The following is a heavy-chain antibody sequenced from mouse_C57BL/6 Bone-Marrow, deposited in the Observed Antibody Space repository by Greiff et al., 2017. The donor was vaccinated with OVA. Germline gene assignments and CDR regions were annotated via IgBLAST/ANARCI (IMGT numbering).Heavy chain of an antibody. D-gene: IGHD3-2*02. CDR3: ARGGGQLRLRRTMDY. V-gene: IGHV1-4*01. CDR2: INPSSGYT. J-gene: IGHJ4*01. Sequence: VQLQQSGAELARPGASVKMSCKASGYTFTRYTMHWVKQRPGQGLEWIGYINPSSGYTKYNQKFKDKATLTADKSSSTAYMQLSSLTSEDSAVYYCARGGGQLRLRRTMDYWGQGTSVTVSS. CDR1: GYTFTRYT.